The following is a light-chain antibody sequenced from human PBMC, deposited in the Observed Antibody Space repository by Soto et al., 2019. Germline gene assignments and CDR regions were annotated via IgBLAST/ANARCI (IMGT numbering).Light chain of an antibody. CDR3: QQRSNWPPIT. J-gene: IGKJ5*01. CDR1: QSVSNNY. Sequence: EIVLTQSPGTLSLSPGERATLSCRASQSVSNNYLAWYQQKPGQAPRLLIYGASNRATGTPARFSGSGSGTEFTLTISSLQSEDFAVYYCQQRSNWPPITFGQGTRLEI. V-gene: IGKV3D-20*02. CDR2: GAS.